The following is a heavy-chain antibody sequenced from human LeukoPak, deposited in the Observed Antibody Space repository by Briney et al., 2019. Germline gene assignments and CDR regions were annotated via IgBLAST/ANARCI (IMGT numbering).Heavy chain of an antibody. J-gene: IGHJ5*01. D-gene: IGHD2-2*01. CDR1: GGSISNYY. CDR3: ARGGASSKWLDS. Sequence: PSETLSLTCTVSGGSISNYYWSWIRQPPGKGLEWVGWVYYSGTTNYNPSLESRVTISVDMSKNQFSLKLSSVTAADTAVYCCARGGASSKWLDSWGQGTLVTVSS. CDR2: VYYSGTT. V-gene: IGHV4-59*01.